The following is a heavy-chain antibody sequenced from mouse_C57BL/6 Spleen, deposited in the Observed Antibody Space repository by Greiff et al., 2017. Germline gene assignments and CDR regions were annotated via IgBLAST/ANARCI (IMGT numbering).Heavy chain of an antibody. V-gene: IGHV14-4*01. J-gene: IGHJ3*01. Sequence: VQLQQSGAELVRPGASVKLSCTASGFNFKDDYMHWVKQRPEQGLEWIGWIDPENGDTEYASKFQGKATITADTSSNTAYLQLSSLTSEDTAVYSCTTRGRAWFAYWGQGTLVTVSA. CDR1: GFNFKDDY. CDR3: TTRGRAWFAY. CDR2: IDPENGDT.